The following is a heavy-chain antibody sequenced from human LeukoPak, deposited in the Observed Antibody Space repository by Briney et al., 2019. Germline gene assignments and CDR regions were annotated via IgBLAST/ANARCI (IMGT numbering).Heavy chain of an antibody. D-gene: IGHD1-26*01. CDR2: IYYSGST. CDR1: GGSISSSSYY. Sequence: SETLSLTCTVSGGSISSSSYYWGWIRQPPGKGLEWIGSIYYSGSTYYNPSLKSRVTISVDTSKNQFSLKLSSVTAADTAVYYCARHGGSGSYGLYYFDYWGQGTLVTVSS. J-gene: IGHJ4*02. CDR3: ARHGGSGSYGLYYFDY. V-gene: IGHV4-39*01.